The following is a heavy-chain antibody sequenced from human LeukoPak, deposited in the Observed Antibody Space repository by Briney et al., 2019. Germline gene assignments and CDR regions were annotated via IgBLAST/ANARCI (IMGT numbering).Heavy chain of an antibody. Sequence: GRSLRLSCVASGFTFSSYAMHWVRQAPGKGLEWVAVISYDGSKKYNADSVKGRFTISRDNSKNTLYLQMNSLRAEDTAVYYCARDLNYERFRGYLDYWGQGTLVTVSS. J-gene: IGHJ4*02. D-gene: IGHD3-22*01. V-gene: IGHV3-30-3*01. CDR2: ISYDGSKK. CDR1: GFTFSSYA. CDR3: ARDLNYERFRGYLDY.